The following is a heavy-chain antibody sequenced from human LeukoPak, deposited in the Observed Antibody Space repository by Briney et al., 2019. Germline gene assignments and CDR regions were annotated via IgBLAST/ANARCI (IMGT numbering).Heavy chain of an antibody. D-gene: IGHD4-17*01. CDR3: ARARYGDYEYYYYYYGMDV. CDR1: GFTFSSYA. V-gene: IGHV3-30-3*01. Sequence: GGSLILSCAASGFTFSSYAMHWVRQAPGKGLEWVAVISYDGSNKYYADSVKGRFTISRDNSKNTLYLQMNSLRAEDTAVYYCARARYGDYEYYYYYYGMDVWGQGTTVTVSS. J-gene: IGHJ6*02. CDR2: ISYDGSNK.